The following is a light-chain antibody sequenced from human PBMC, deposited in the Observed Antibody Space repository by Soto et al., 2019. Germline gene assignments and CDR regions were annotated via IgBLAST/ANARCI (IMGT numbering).Light chain of an antibody. V-gene: IGKV3-15*01. Sequence: EVVMRLGPETPAESRGGRESLSCRATQSVRSHLAWDQPKPGQAPRLLSYGASTRATGIPARFSGSGSGTKLTLIILSLQSEPFAAYLGHQYNISPTTTCRQGTRLEIK. CDR2: GAS. CDR3: HQYNISPTTT. J-gene: IGKJ5*01. CDR1: QSVRSH.